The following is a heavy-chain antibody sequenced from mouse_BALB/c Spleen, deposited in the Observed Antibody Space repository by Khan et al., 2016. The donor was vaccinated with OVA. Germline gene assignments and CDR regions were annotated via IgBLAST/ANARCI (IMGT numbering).Heavy chain of an antibody. Sequence: VQLKQSGPELLKPGASVKMSCKASGYTFTSYVMHWVKQKSGQGLEWIGYIYPFNDDSKYSEKFKGQATLTSDTSSNPAYMQLSSLTSEDSAVYYCATQGSTYSWFAYWGQGTLVTVSA. D-gene: IGHD1-1*01. CDR2: IYPFNDDS. CDR1: GYTFTSYV. V-gene: IGHV1S136*01. CDR3: ATQGSTYSWFAY. J-gene: IGHJ3*01.